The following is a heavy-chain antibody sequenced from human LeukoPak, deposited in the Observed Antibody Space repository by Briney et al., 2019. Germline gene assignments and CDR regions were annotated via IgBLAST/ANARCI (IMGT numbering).Heavy chain of an antibody. Sequence: GGSLRLSCAASGFTFSSYSMHWVRQAPGKGLEWVAVISYDGSNKYYADSVKGRFTISRDNAKNTLYLHMNSLRAEDTAVYYCARATRIYSSGWYYSFDYWGQGTLVTVSS. CDR2: ISYDGSNK. CDR3: ARATRIYSSGWYYSFDY. D-gene: IGHD6-19*01. CDR1: GFTFSSYS. J-gene: IGHJ4*02. V-gene: IGHV3-30*03.